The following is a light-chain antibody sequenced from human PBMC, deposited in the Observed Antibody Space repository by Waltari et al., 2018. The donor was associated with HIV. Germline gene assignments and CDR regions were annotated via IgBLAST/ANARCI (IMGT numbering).Light chain of an antibody. CDR2: GIN. CDR1: STDSRFYQY. V-gene: IGLV2-14*03. CDR3: ASNRLDYTLI. Sequence: QSALTQPASVSGFPGQSINISCAGISTDSRFYQYVSWYQQHPGGVPRLIIYGINSRPSGVSDRFSGSRSGSSASLTISGVQSGDDGHYYGASNRLDYTLIFGGGTKLTGL. J-gene: IGLJ2*01.